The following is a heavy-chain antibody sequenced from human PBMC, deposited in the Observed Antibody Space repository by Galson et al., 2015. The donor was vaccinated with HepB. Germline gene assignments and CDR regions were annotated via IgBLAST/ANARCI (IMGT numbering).Heavy chain of an antibody. Sequence: AISGDSVSSNSAAWNWIRQSPSRGLEWLGRTYYRSKWYNDYAVSVKSRITINPDTSKNQFSLQLNSVTPEDTAVYYCARVLGPGGIAVAAWEAFDIWGQGTMVTVSS. J-gene: IGHJ3*02. CDR3: ARVLGPGGIAVAAWEAFDI. CDR1: GDSVSSNSAA. CDR2: TYYRSKWYN. D-gene: IGHD6-19*01. V-gene: IGHV6-1*01.